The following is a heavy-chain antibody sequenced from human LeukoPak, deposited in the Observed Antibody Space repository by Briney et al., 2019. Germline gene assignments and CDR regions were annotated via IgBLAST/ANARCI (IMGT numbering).Heavy chain of an antibody. CDR3: AREPLLWFGELLRYYYYYMDV. CDR1: GYTFTSYY. D-gene: IGHD3-10*01. J-gene: IGHJ6*03. V-gene: IGHV1-46*01. CDR2: INPSGGST. Sequence: ASVKVSCKASGYTFTSYYMHWVRQAPGQGLEWMGIINPSGGSTSYAQKFQGRVTMTRDMSTSTVYMELSSLRSEDTAVYYCAREPLLWFGELLRYYYYYMDVWGKGTTVTVSS.